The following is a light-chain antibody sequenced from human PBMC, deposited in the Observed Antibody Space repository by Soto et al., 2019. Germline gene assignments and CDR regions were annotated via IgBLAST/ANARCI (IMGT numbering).Light chain of an antibody. J-gene: IGKJ1*01. V-gene: IGKV3-11*01. CDR3: QQRTHWPPWT. Sequence: EIVLTQSPATLSLSPGERATLSCRASQSISNSLAWYQQKPGQAPRLLIYDASNRATAIPARFSGSGSGTDLTLTISSLEPEDFAIYYCQQRTHWPPWTFGQGTKVEI. CDR1: QSISNS. CDR2: DAS.